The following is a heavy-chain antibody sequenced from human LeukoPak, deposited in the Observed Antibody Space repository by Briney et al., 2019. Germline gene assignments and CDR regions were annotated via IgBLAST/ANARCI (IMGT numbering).Heavy chain of an antibody. J-gene: IGHJ6*02. CDR1: GFTFSSYS. CDR2: ISSSSYI. Sequence: GGSLRFSCAASGFTFSSYSMNWVRQAPGKGLEWASYISSSSYIYYADSVKGRFTISRDNAKNSLYLQMNSLRAEDTAVYYCARDQWSGSSYYYYGMDVWGQGTTVTVSS. D-gene: IGHD3-10*01. V-gene: IGHV3-21*05. CDR3: ARDQWSGSSYYYYGMDV.